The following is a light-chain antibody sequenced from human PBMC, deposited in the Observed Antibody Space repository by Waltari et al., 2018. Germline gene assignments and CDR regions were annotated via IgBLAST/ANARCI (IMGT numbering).Light chain of an antibody. J-gene: IGLJ2*01. Sequence: SYELTQPPSMSVSPGQTASITCSGDKLGDKYSCWYQKKPGQSPVLVIFQDVNRPSGIPERFSASISGTTATLTITGTQAVDEADYYCQTWDGTTAVFGGGTKLTVL. CDR2: QDV. V-gene: IGLV3-1*01. CDR3: QTWDGTTAV. CDR1: KLGDKY.